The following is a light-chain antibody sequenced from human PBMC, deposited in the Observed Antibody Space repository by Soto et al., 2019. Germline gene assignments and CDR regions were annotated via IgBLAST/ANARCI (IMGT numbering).Light chain of an antibody. CDR1: SSNIGGNS. CDR3: GSWDSSLTANV. CDR2: DDD. V-gene: IGLV1-51*01. Sequence: QSVLTQPPSVSAAPGQKVTISCSGSSSNIGGNSVSWYQQLPGTAPKLLIYDDDKRPSGIPDRFSASKSGTSATLGITGLQTGDEADYYCGSWDSSLTANVFGTGTKVTVL. J-gene: IGLJ1*01.